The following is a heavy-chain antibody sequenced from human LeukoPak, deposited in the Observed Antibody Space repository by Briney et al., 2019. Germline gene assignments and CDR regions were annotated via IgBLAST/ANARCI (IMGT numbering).Heavy chain of an antibody. J-gene: IGHJ4*02. CDR3: AKGSNYDFWSGARYFDY. CDR1: GFTFSRNV. CDR2: LSGSSSST. Sequence: GGSLRLSCAASGFTFSRNVMSWVRQAPGKGLEWVSALSGSSSSTYYADSVKGRFTMSRDNSKNTLYLQMNSLRAEDTAVYYCAKGSNYDFWSGARYFDYWGQGILVTVSS. V-gene: IGHV3-23*01. D-gene: IGHD3-3*01.